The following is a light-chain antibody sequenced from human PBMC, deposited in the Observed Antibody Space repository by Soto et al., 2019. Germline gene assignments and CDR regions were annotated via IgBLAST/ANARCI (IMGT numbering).Light chain of an antibody. Sequence: QPVLTQPPSASGTPGQGVTISCSGSTSNIGSNYVYWYQQLPGTAPKLLIYRNNQRPSGVPDRFSGSKSGTSASLAISGLRSDDEADYYCCSYVGSSLWLFGGGTKLTVL. V-gene: IGLV1-47*01. CDR1: TSNIGSNY. CDR2: RNN. J-gene: IGLJ3*02. CDR3: CSYVGSSLWL.